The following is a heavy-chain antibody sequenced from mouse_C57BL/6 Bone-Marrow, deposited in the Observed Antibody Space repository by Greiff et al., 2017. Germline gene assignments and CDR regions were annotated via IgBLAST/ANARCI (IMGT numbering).Heavy chain of an antibody. CDR3: ARGPSITCYAMDY. CDR2: SRNKANDYTT. V-gene: IGHV7-1*01. D-gene: IGHD1-1*01. Sequence: EVKVVESGGGLVQSGRSLRLSCATSGFTFSDFYMEWVRQAPGKGLEWIAASRNKANDYTTEYSASVKGRFIVSRDTSQSILYLQMNALRAEDTAIYYCARGPSITCYAMDYWGQGTSVTVSS. J-gene: IGHJ4*01. CDR1: GFTFSDFY.